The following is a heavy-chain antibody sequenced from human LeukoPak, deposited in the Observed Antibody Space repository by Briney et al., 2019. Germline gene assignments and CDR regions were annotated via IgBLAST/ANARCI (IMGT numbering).Heavy chain of an antibody. CDR1: GCTFTGYY. CDR3: ARVLTVWAGRIDY. J-gene: IGHJ4*02. Sequence: ASVKVSCKASGCTFTGYYIHWVRQAPGQGLEWMGWINPNSGATDYAQTFQGRVTMTRDTSITTAYMELSSLRSDDTAVYYCARVLTVWAGRIDYWGQGTLVTVSS. V-gene: IGHV1-2*02. D-gene: IGHD1-1*01. CDR2: INPNSGAT.